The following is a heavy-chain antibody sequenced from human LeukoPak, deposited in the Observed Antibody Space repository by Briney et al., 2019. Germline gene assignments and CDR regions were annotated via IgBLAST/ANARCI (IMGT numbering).Heavy chain of an antibody. J-gene: IGHJ4*02. CDR3: ARVWTAVAGITYFDY. CDR1: GYTFTSYA. CDR2: IIPNSGGT. V-gene: IGHV1-2*02. Sequence: ASVKVSCKASGYTFTSYAMNWVRQAPGQGLEWMGWIIPNSGGTNYAQKFQGRVTMTRDTSISTAYMELSRLRSDDTAVYYCARVWTAVAGITYFDYWGQGTLVTVSS. D-gene: IGHD6-19*01.